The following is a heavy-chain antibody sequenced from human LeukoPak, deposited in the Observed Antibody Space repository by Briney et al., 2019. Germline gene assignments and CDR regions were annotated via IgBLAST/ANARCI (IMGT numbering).Heavy chain of an antibody. CDR1: GFTFSSYG. J-gene: IGHJ4*02. Sequence: SGGSLRLSCAASGFTFSSYGMSWVRRAPGKGLEWVSAISGSGGSTYYADSVKGRFTISRDNSKNTLYLQMNSLRAEDTAVYYCARGVRIAVAGYIDYWGQGTLVTVSS. V-gene: IGHV3-23*01. CDR3: ARGVRIAVAGYIDY. CDR2: ISGSGGST. D-gene: IGHD6-19*01.